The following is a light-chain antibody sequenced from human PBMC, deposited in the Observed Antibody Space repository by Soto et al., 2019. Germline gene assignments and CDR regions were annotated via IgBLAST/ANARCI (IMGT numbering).Light chain of an antibody. CDR3: QQYHTTPNT. CDR1: QNLLFSSNNKNS. J-gene: IGKJ2*01. Sequence: DVVMTQSPDSLAVSLGERAAINCKSSQNLLFSSNNKNSLAWYQQKPGQPPKLLIYWASTRESGAPDRFSGSGSGRDFTLSISSLQAEDVAVYYCQQYHTTPNTFGQGTKVEMK. V-gene: IGKV4-1*01. CDR2: WAS.